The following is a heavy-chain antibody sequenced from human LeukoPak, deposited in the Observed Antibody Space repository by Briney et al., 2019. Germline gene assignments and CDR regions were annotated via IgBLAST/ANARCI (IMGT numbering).Heavy chain of an antibody. D-gene: IGHD6-13*01. J-gene: IGHJ4*02. CDR3: ARQYSSWTPY. CDR1: GYTFTGYY. CDR2: INPNSGGT. V-gene: IGHV1-2*02. Sequence: ASVKVSCKASGYTFTGYYMHWVRQAPGQGLEWMGWINPNSGGTNYAQKFQGRATMTRDTSISTAYMELSRLRSDDTAVYYCARQYSSWTPYWGQGTLVTVSS.